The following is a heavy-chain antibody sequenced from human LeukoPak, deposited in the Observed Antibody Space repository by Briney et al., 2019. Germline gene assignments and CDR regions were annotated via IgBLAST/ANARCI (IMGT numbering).Heavy chain of an antibody. J-gene: IGHJ4*02. Sequence: SETLSLTCTVSGGSISSGGYYWSWIRQHPGKGLEWIGFVYDIGSTYYNPSLKSRASISVDTSNNQFSLKLISVTAADTAAYYCASGLIRGYSYGDSFDYWGPGTLVTVSS. CDR1: GGSISSGGYY. CDR2: VYDIGST. D-gene: IGHD5-18*01. CDR3: ASGLIRGYSYGDSFDY. V-gene: IGHV4-31*03.